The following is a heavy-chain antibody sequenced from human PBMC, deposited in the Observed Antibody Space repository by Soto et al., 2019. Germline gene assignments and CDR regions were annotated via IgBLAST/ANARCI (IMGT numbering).Heavy chain of an antibody. V-gene: IGHV4-30-4*01. D-gene: IGHD2-2*02. CDR1: GGSISSGDYY. CDR2: IYYSGST. Sequence: SETLSLTCTVSGGSISSGDYYWSWIRQPPGKGLEWIGYIYYSGSTYYNPSLKSRVTISVDTSKNQFSLKLSSVTAADTAVYYCARRYCSSTSCYNFPPPWFDPWGQGTLVTVSS. CDR3: ARRYCSSTSCYNFPPPWFDP. J-gene: IGHJ5*02.